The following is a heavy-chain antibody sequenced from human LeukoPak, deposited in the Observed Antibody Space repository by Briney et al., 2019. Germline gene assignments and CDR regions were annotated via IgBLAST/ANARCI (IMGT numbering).Heavy chain of an antibody. CDR2: IYGDGTT. Sequence: TGGSLRLSCAASGFTFSSYSMNWVRQAPGKGLEFVSVIYGDGTTYYADSVKGRFTISRDNSKNTLYLQMNSLRAEDTAVYYCVRDSGDGDYEPLTHWGQGTLVTVSS. CDR1: GFTFSSYS. J-gene: IGHJ4*02. D-gene: IGHD4-17*01. CDR3: VRDSGDGDYEPLTH. V-gene: IGHV3-53*01.